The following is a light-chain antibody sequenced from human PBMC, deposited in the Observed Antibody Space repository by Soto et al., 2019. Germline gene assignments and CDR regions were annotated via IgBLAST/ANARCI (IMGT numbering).Light chain of an antibody. CDR1: SSDIGGYNY. CDR2: DVS. Sequence: QSVLTQPRSVSGSPGQSVTISCTGTSSDIGGYNYVSWYQQNPGRAPKLVIYDVSYRPSGVPDRFSGSKSGNTASLTISGLQAEDEADYSCCSYAGSYLYVFGSGTKGTVL. CDR3: CSYAGSYLYV. J-gene: IGLJ1*01. V-gene: IGLV2-11*01.